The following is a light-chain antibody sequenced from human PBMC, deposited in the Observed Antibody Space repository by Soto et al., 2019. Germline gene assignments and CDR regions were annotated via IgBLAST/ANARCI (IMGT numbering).Light chain of an antibody. CDR3: CSYAGRSTLV. J-gene: IGLJ3*02. CDR1: SSDVGSYSL. Sequence: QSVLTQPASVSGSPGQSITISCTGSSSDVGSYSLVSWYQQHPGRAPKLMIYDVNKRPSGVSNRFSGSKSGNTASLTISGLQTEDEADYYCCSYAGRSTLVFGGGTKVTVL. V-gene: IGLV2-23*02. CDR2: DVN.